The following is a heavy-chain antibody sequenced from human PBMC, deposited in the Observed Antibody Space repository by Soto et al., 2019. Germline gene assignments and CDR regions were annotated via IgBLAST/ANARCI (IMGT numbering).Heavy chain of an antibody. Sequence: QVQLVQSGAEVKKPGASVKVSCKASGYTFTSYYMHWVRQAPGQGLEWMGIINPSGGSTSYAQKFQGRVTMPRDTSTSTVYMELSSLRSEDTAVYYCAREGYRRGQFDPWGQGTLVTVSS. CDR3: AREGYRRGQFDP. J-gene: IGHJ5*02. D-gene: IGHD6-19*01. CDR1: GYTFTSYY. V-gene: IGHV1-46*01. CDR2: INPSGGST.